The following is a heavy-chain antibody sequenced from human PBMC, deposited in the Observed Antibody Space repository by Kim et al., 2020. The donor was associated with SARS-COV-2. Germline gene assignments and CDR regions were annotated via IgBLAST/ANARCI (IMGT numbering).Heavy chain of an antibody. CDR3: TRRDDRSGLSFDY. D-gene: IGHD3-22*01. Sequence: GGSLRLSCAASGFTFSGSAMHWVRQASGKGLEWVGRIRSKTDNYATAYVASVKGRFTISRDDSENTAYLQMNSLKTEDTAVYYCTRRDDRSGLSFDYWGQGTLVTVSS. CDR2: IRSKTDNYAT. J-gene: IGHJ4*02. V-gene: IGHV3-73*01. CDR1: GFTFSGSA.